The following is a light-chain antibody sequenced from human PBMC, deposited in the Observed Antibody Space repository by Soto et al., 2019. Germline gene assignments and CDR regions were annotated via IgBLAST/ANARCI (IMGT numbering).Light chain of an antibody. CDR1: QSVSSSY. V-gene: IGKV3-20*01. CDR2: GAS. CDR3: QQYGSLPPWT. Sequence: EIMSTWSPANQTISPGERATLSCRASQSVSSSYLAWYQQKPGQAPRLLIYGASSRATGIPDRFSGSGSGTDFTLTISRLEPEDFAVYYCQQYGSLPPWTFGQGSKV. J-gene: IGKJ1*01.